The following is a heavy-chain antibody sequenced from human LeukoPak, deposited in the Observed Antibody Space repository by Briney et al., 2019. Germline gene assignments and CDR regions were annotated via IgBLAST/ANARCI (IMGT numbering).Heavy chain of an antibody. Sequence: SQTLSLTCTVSGGSISSGDYYWSWIRQPPGKGLEWIGYIYYSGSTYYNPSLKSRVTISVDTSKNQFSLKLSSVTAADTAAYYCARRDQGYCSGGSCYSLDYWGQGTLVTVSS. CDR1: GGSISSGDYY. CDR3: ARRDQGYCSGGSCYSLDY. J-gene: IGHJ4*02. V-gene: IGHV4-30-4*01. D-gene: IGHD2-15*01. CDR2: IYYSGST.